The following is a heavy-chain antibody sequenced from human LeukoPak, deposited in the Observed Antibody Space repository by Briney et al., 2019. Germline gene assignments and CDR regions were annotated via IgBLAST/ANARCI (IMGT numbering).Heavy chain of an antibody. CDR2: FGGNNAGI. J-gene: IGHJ4*02. V-gene: IGHV3-23*01. D-gene: IGHD4-23*01. Sequence: GGSLRLSCVGSGFTFITYGMSWVRQAPGQGLEWVSSFGGNNAGIYYADSVKGRFTISRENSKNRLYLQMNSLRAEDTAVYYCARAEGYGGELDSWGQGTLVTVSS. CDR3: ARAEGYGGELDS. CDR1: GFTFITYG.